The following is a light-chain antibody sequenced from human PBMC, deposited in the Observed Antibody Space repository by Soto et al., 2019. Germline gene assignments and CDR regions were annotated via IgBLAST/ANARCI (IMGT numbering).Light chain of an antibody. V-gene: IGKV1-5*03. CDR2: KAS. J-gene: IGKJ1*01. CDR3: QQYNDYSRT. CDR1: QSISNW. Sequence: DIQMTQSPSTLSASVGDRVIITCRASQSISNWLAWYQQKPGKAPKLLSYKASSLESGVPSRFSGSGSGTEFALTISSLQPDDFATYYCQQYNDYSRTFGQGTKVE.